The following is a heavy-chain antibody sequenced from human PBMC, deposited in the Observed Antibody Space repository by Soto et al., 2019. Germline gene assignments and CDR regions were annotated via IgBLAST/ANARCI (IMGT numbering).Heavy chain of an antibody. J-gene: IGHJ4*02. Sequence: GGSLRLSCAASGFTFFRYAMTWVRQAPGKRPEWVSTIGDRDDAKHYADSVKGRFTISRDDSNNMLYLQMNRLRVEDTAVYYCASSSGDLYYYGSGSYYLAYWGQGTLVTVSS. V-gene: IGHV3-23*01. CDR3: ASSSGDLYYYGSGSYYLAY. D-gene: IGHD3-10*01. CDR1: GFTFFRYA. CDR2: IGDRDDAK.